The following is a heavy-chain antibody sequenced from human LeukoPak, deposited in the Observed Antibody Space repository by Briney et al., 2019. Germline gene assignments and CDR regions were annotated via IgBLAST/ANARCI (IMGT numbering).Heavy chain of an antibody. CDR1: GYTFPIYG. Sequence: ASVNVSCKSSGYTFPIYGISGVRPAPGRGREWVGWISAYNGNTNYAQKLQGRVTMTPDTSTSTAYMELSSLRSDDTAVYYCARGWELHPFLDYWGQGTLVTVSS. CDR3: ARGWELHPFLDY. CDR2: ISAYNGNT. V-gene: IGHV1-18*01. D-gene: IGHD1-26*01. J-gene: IGHJ4*02.